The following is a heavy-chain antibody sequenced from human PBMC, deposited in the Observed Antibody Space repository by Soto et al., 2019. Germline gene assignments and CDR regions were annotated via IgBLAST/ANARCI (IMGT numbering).Heavy chain of an antibody. J-gene: IGHJ4*02. D-gene: IGHD3-22*01. V-gene: IGHV1-18*01. CDR3: ARGVYYDSSGYRLDFDY. CDR2: ISAYNGNT. CDR1: GYTFTSYG. Sequence: ASVKVSFKASGYTFTSYGISWVRQAPGQGLEWMGLISAYNGNTNYAQKLQGRVTMTTDTSTSTAYMELRSLRSDDTAVYYCARGVYYDSSGYRLDFDYWGQGTLVTVSS.